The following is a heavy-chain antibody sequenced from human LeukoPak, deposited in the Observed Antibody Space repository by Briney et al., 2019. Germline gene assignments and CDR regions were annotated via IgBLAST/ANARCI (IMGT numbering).Heavy chain of an antibody. CDR2: IKQDGSEK. Sequence: PGGSLRLSCAASGFTFSSYWMNWVRQAPWKGVEWVANIKQDGSEKNYVDFVKGRFTISRDNAKNSLDLQMNSLRAEDTAMYYCARARGDGYQWYFDLWGRGTLVTVSS. V-gene: IGHV3-7*01. CDR3: ARARGDGYQWYFDL. D-gene: IGHD5-24*01. J-gene: IGHJ2*01. CDR1: GFTFSSYW.